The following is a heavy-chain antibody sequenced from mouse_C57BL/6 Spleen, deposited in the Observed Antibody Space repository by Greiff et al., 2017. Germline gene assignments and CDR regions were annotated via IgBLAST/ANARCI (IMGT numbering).Heavy chain of an antibody. CDR1: GYTFTDYE. D-gene: IGHD2-3*01. CDR3: TRWLLHAWFAY. V-gene: IGHV1-15*01. Sequence: VQLQQSGAELVRPGASVTLSCKASGYTFTDYEMHWVKQTPVHGLEWIGAIDPETGGTAYNQKFKGKAILTADKSSSTAYMELRSLTSEDSAVYYCTRWLLHAWFAYWGQGTLVTVSA. CDR2: IDPETGGT. J-gene: IGHJ3*01.